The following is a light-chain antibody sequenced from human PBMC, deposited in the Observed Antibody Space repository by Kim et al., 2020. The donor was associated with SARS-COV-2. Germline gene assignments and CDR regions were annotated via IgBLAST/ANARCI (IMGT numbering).Light chain of an antibody. J-gene: IGKJ1*01. CDR2: AAS. V-gene: IGKV1-39*01. CDR3: QQSYANPRT. CDR1: QSISGY. Sequence: DIQMTQSPSSLSASEGDRVIITCRASQSISGYLNWYQQKPGKAPKLLIYAASSLQSGVPSRFSGSGSGTDFTLTISSLLPEDFATYYCQQSYANPRTFGQGTKVDIK.